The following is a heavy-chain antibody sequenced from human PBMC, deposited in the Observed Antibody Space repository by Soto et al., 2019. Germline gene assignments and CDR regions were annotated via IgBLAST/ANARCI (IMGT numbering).Heavy chain of an antibody. J-gene: IGHJ4*02. CDR3: GGGVQYHDFWSRYLSTY. CDR2: ISHDGSNK. V-gene: IGHV3-33*01. CDR1: GFAFSSYG. Sequence: RGSLRLSCTSSGFAFSSYGMRWVRRAPGKGLEWVAVISHDGSNKYYSASVKGRFTISRDNSKKTVYLQMNSXGAEDTAVYYSGGGVQYHDFWSRYLSTYWGQGTPVTVYS. D-gene: IGHD3-3*01.